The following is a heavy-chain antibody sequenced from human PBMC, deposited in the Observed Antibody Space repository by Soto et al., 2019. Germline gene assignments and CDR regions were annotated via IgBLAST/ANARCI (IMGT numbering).Heavy chain of an antibody. CDR1: GGSISSGGYY. CDR2: IYYSGST. D-gene: IGHD6-6*01. CDR3: ARDRPRVIAARPSPSYYGMDV. V-gene: IGHV4-31*03. Sequence: SETLSLTCTVSGGSISSGGYYWNWIRQHPGKGLEWIGYIYYSGSTYYNPSLKSRVTISVDTSKNQFSLKLSSVTAADTAVYYCARDRPRVIAARPSPSYYGMDVWGQGTTVTVSS. J-gene: IGHJ6*02.